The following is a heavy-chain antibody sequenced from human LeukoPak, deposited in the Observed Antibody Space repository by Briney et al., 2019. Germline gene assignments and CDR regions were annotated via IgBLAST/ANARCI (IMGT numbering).Heavy chain of an antibody. D-gene: IGHD2-2*01. CDR1: GGTFSSYA. V-gene: IGHV1-69*06. J-gene: IGHJ6*04. CDR2: IIPIFGTA. CDR3: ATRSAGGYQLLSSYYYYGMDV. Sequence: SVKVSCKASGGTFSSYAISWVRQAPGQGLEWMGGIIPIFGTANYAQKFQGRVTITADKSTGTAYMELSSLRSEDTAVYYCATRSAGGYQLLSSYYYYGMDVWGKGTTVTVSS.